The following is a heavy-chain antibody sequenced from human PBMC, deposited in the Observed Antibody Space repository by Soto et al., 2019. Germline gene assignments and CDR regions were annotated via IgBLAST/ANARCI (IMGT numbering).Heavy chain of an antibody. D-gene: IGHD3-16*01. CDR3: ARDWGAPGRGSAFGYYYHFGMDV. CDR1: GFSISTYW. CDR2: IKEDGSEE. V-gene: IGHV3-7*05. Sequence: EVQLVESGGGSVQPGGSLRLSCAASGFSISTYWMNWVRQAPGKGLEWVANIKEDGSEEHYVDSVKGRFTISRDNAKNSLFLDMNSLRGEDTAVYCCARDWGAPGRGSAFGYYYHFGMDVWGQGTTVTVPS. J-gene: IGHJ6*02.